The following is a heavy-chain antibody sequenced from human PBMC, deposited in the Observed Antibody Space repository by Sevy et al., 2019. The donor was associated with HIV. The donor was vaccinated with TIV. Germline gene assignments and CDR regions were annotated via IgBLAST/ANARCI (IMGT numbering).Heavy chain of an antibody. V-gene: IGHV4-4*07. CDR1: GGSMSSYY. D-gene: IGHD5-18*01. Sequence: SETLSLTCTVSGGSMSSYYWSWIRQPAGKGLEWIGRICTSGSTNYNPSLKSRVTMSVDTSKNQFSLKLSSVTAADTAVYYCARGAMVSSLYYYYYYGMDVWGQGTTVTVSS. J-gene: IGHJ6*02. CDR3: ARGAMVSSLYYYYYYGMDV. CDR2: ICTSGST.